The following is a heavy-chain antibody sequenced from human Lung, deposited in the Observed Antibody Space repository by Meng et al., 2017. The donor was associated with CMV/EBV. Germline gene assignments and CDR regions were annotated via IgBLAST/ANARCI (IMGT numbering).Heavy chain of an antibody. V-gene: IGHV4-34*01. D-gene: IGHD2-21*02. CDR2: INHSGST. J-gene: IGHJ4*02. Sequence: QVQLQQWGAGLLKPSETLSLTCAVYGGSFSGYYWSWIRQLPGKGLEWIGEINHSGSTNYNPSLKSRVTISVDTSKNQFSLKLSSVTAADTAVYYCAAIAYCGGDCYSHGADYFDYWGQGTLVTVSS. CDR3: AAIAYCGGDCYSHGADYFDY. CDR1: GGSFSGYY.